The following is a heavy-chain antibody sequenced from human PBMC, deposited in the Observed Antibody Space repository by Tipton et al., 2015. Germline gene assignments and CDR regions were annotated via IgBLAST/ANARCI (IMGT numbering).Heavy chain of an antibody. Sequence: QSGPEVKKPGSSVNVSCKASGGTFSSYAINWLRQVPGQGLEWMGGIIPLFGRPNYAQKFQGRVTITADESTTTAYMEVSSLRYEDTAVYFCARDERWLQGSSHHAMDVWGQGTTVTVSS. CDR3: ARDERWLQGSSHHAMDV. J-gene: IGHJ6*02. CDR1: GGTFSSYA. V-gene: IGHV1-69*01. CDR2: IIPLFGRP. D-gene: IGHD5-24*01.